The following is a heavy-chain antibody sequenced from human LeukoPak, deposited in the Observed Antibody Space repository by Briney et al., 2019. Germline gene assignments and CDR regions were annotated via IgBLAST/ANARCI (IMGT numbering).Heavy chain of an antibody. V-gene: IGHV3-23*01. D-gene: IGHD1-26*01. J-gene: IGHJ4*02. CDR1: GFTFSSYL. CDR2: ISGGGDST. CDR3: AKDGVGTTSLYFFDY. Sequence: GGSLRLSCAASGFTFSSYLMNCARQSPGKGLECVSGISGGGDSTDYADSVKGRFTISRDNSKNTLYLQMNSLTGEDTGRYYCAKDGVGTTSLYFFDYWGQGTLVTVSS.